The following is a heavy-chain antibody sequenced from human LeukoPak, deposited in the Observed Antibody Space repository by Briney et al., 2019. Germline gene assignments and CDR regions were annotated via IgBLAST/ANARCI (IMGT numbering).Heavy chain of an antibody. J-gene: IGHJ5*02. CDR3: AGGQTSHDSSGYYTTPTPKEYNWFDP. V-gene: IGHV4-34*01. D-gene: IGHD3-22*01. CDR1: GGSFSGYY. Sequence: PSETLSLTCAVYGGSFSGYYWSWIRQPPGKGLEWIGEINHSGSTNYNPSLKSRVTISVDTSKNQFSLKLSSVTAADTAVYYCAGGQTSHDSSGYYTTPTPKEYNWFDPWGQGTLVTVSS. CDR2: INHSGST.